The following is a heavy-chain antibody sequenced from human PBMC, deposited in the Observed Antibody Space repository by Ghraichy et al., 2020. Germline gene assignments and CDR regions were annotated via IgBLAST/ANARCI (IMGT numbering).Heavy chain of an antibody. D-gene: IGHD3-10*01. CDR2: ISHSGST. CDR3: ARGQLRGVRFWFDP. CDR1: GGSFSDYH. V-gene: IGHV4-34*01. Sequence: SETLSLTCAVYGGSFSDYHWSWIRQPPGKGLEWIGEISHSGSTNYNPSLKSRVTISVDTSKNQFSLNLNSMTAADTAVYYCARGQLRGVRFWFDPWGQGTLVTVSS. J-gene: IGHJ5*02.